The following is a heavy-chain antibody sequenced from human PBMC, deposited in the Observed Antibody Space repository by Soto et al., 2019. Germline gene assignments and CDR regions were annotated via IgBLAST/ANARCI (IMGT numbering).Heavy chain of an antibody. J-gene: IGHJ3*02. CDR1: GGYISGGYCS. V-gene: IGHV4-30-2*01. Sequence: PSETLSLTCAVSGGYISGGYCSWSWIRQPPGKGLEWIGFIYNSGSTCYNSSLKSRVTISVDRSKNHFFLNLTSVTAADTAVYYCATYRKFFQIWGQGTKVTVSS. CDR3: ATYRKFFQI. CDR2: IYNSGST.